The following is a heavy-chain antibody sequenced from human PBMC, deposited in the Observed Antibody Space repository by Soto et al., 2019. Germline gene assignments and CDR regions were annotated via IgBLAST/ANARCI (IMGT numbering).Heavy chain of an antibody. Sequence: QVQLVESGGGLVKPGGSLRLSCAASGFTFSDYYMSWIRQAPGKGLEWVSYISSSGSTIYYADSVKGRFTISRDNPKNSLYQQMNSLRAEDTAVYYCARVHYVDTAMVVYGMDVWGQGTTVTVSS. CDR3: ARVHYVDTAMVVYGMDV. CDR2: ISSSGSTI. V-gene: IGHV3-11*01. D-gene: IGHD5-18*01. CDR1: GFTFSDYY. J-gene: IGHJ6*02.